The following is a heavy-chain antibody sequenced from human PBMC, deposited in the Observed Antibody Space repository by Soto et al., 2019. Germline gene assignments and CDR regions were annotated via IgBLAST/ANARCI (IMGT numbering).Heavy chain of an antibody. V-gene: IGHV3-74*01. J-gene: IGHJ2*01. CDR2: INPDGRGT. D-gene: IGHD1-26*01. CDR1: GFTFSSYW. Sequence: EVQLVESGGGLVQPGGSLTLSCAASGFTFSSYWMHWVRQAPGKGVVWVSRINPDGRGTNYADSVKGRFTISRDNAKNTLYLQMNSLRPAYTAVYYCARVGQGAWYFDLWGRGTLVTVSS. CDR3: ARVGQGAWYFDL.